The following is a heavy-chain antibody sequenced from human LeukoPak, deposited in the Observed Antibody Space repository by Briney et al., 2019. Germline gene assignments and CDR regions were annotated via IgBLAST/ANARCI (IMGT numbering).Heavy chain of an antibody. CDR3: ARSSCWSGGSCYPGNWFDP. D-gene: IGHD2-15*01. V-gene: IGHV6-1*01. CDR1: GDSVSSNSAA. Sequence: SQTLSLTCAISGDSVSSNSAAWNWIRQSPSRGLEWLGRTYYRSKWYNDYAVSVKSRITINPDTSKNQFSLQLNSVTPEDTAVYYCARSSCWSGGSCYPGNWFDPWGQGTLVTVSS. J-gene: IGHJ5*02. CDR2: TYYRSKWYN.